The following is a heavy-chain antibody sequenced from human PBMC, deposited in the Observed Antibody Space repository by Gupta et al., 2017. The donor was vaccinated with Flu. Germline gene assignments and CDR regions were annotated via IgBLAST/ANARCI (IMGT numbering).Heavy chain of an antibody. CDR1: GYIFTDYF. J-gene: IGHJ5*02. CDR2: MNPNTGGT. D-gene: IGHD1-14*01. Sequence: QVQLVQSGAEVKKPGASVKVSCKASGYIFTDYFMHWVRQAPGQGLEWMGRMNPNTGGTNYAEKFQGRVTLTRDTSITTAYMELSWLRSDDTAVYYCARVPPNTYNWFDPWGQGTLVTVSS. V-gene: IGHV1-2*06. CDR3: ARVPPNTYNWFDP.